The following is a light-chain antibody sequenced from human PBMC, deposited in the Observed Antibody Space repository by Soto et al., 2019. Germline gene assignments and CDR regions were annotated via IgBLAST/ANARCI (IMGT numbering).Light chain of an antibody. V-gene: IGKV3D-15*01. CDR3: QQYNNWPPYT. CDR1: QSVSNQ. Sequence: QSPFTLSLSPGEGATLSCRASQSVSNQLGWYQQKPGQAPRLLIFDTSNRATGIPARFSGSGAGTEFTLTISSLQSEDFAVYYCQQYNNWPPYTFGQGTKVDIK. J-gene: IGKJ2*01. CDR2: DTS.